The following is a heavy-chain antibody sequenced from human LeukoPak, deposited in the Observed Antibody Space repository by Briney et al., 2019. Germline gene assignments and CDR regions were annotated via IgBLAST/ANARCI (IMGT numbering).Heavy chain of an antibody. Sequence: GGSLRLSCAASGFTVSSNYMSWVRQAPGKGLEWVSVIYSGGSTYYADSVKGRFTISRDNSKNTLYLQMNSLRAEDTAVYYCARDRYFDWLYYYYGMDVWGQGTTVTVSS. D-gene: IGHD3-9*01. V-gene: IGHV3-53*05. CDR1: GFTVSSNY. CDR2: IYSGGST. J-gene: IGHJ6*02. CDR3: ARDRYFDWLYYYYGMDV.